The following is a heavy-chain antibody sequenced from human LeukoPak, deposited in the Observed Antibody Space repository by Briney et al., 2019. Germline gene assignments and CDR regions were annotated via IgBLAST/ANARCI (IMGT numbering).Heavy chain of an antibody. CDR3: AKAALAGDYNFWTDYYPFYFDY. CDR1: GFTFSNYY. V-gene: IGHV3-23*01. J-gene: IGHJ4*02. Sequence: GGSLRLSCAASGFTFSNYYMSWVRQAPGKGLDWVSSISAGGSSKYHADAVQGRFTISRDNSKNTLYLQMNSLRAEDTAIYYCAKAALAGDYNFWTDYYPFYFDYWGQGTLVTVSS. D-gene: IGHD3-3*01. CDR2: ISAGGSSK.